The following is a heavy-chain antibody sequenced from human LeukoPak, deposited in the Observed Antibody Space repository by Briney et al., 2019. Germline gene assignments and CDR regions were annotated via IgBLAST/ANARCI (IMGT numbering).Heavy chain of an antibody. D-gene: IGHD2-2*01. J-gene: IGHJ5*02. Sequence: SQTLSFTCAISGDSVSSNSVAWNWIRQSPSRGLEWLGRTYYRSTWYNDYAVSVRGRITVNPDTSKNQFSLHLNSVTPEDTAVYYCARRLTQYDCFDPWGQGILVTVSS. V-gene: IGHV6-1*01. CDR2: TYYRSTWYN. CDR3: ARRLTQYDCFDP. CDR1: GDSVSSNSVA.